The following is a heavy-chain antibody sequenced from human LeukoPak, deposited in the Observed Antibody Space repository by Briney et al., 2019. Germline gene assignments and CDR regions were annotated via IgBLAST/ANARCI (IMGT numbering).Heavy chain of an antibody. V-gene: IGHV3-7*01. D-gene: IGHD6-13*01. CDR3: ARGYSSSWDDY. CDR1: GFTFSSYW. Sequence: GGSLRLSCAASGFTFSSYWMSWVRQAPGKGLEWVANIKQDGSEKYYVDSVKGRFTIPRDNAKNSLYLQMNSLRAEDTAVYYCARGYSSSWDDYWGQGTLVTVSS. CDR2: IKQDGSEK. J-gene: IGHJ4*02.